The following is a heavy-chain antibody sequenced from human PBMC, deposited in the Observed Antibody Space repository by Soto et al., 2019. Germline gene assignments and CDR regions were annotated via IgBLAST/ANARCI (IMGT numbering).Heavy chain of an antibody. CDR1: GFTFSSYG. Sequence: GGSLRLSCAASGFTFSSYGMHWVRQAPGKGLEWVAVISYDGSNKYYADSVKGRFTISRDNSKNTLYLQMNSLRAEDTAVYYCAKDARPIMTTVHYYYYYYMDVWGKGTTVTVSS. CDR2: ISYDGSNK. D-gene: IGHD4-17*01. CDR3: AKDARPIMTTVHYYYYYYMDV. V-gene: IGHV3-30*18. J-gene: IGHJ6*03.